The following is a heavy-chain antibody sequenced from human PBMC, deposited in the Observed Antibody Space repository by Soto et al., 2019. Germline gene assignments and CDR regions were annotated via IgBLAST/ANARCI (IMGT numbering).Heavy chain of an antibody. J-gene: IGHJ3*01. CDR3: TKGASTSCFSAFDL. CDR2: ISWNSGNI. CDR1: GFTFDDYA. D-gene: IGHD2-2*01. Sequence: EVQLVESGGGVVQPGRSLGLSCTASGFTFDDYAMNWVRQAPGKGLEWVSSISWNSGNIVYADSVRGRFTISRDNAKTSLHLQMNSLRAEDTALYYCTKGASTSCFSAFDLWGQGTMVTVSS. V-gene: IGHV3-9*01.